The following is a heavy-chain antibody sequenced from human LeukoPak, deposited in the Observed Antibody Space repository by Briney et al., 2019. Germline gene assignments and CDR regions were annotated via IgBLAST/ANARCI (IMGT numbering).Heavy chain of an antibody. CDR3: ARGISRTNAIQNWFDP. V-gene: IGHV1-69*13. CDR1: GGTFSSYA. CDR2: IIPIFGTA. J-gene: IGHJ5*02. D-gene: IGHD3-3*02. Sequence: SVKVSCKASGGTFSSYAISWVRQAPGQGLEWMGGIIPIFGTANYAQKFQGRVTITADESTSTAYMELSSLRSEDTAVYYCARGISRTNAIQNWFDPWGQGTLVTVSS.